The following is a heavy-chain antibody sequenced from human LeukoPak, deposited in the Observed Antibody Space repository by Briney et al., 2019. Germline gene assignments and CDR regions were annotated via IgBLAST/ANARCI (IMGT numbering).Heavy chain of an antibody. J-gene: IGHJ4*02. D-gene: IGHD1-26*01. V-gene: IGHV3-74*01. CDR2: ISSDGSST. CDR3: ARDGPLGSYFDY. CDR1: GFTFSSYW. Sequence: GGSLTLSCAASGFTFSSYWMYWLRQAPGKGLVWVSRISSDGSSTDYADCVKGRFTISRDNAKNTMYLQVNSLRTEDTAVYYCARDGPLGSYFDYWGQGTLVTVSS.